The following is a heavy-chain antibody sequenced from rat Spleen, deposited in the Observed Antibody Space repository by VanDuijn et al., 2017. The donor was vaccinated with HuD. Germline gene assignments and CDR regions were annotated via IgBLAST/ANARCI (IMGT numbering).Heavy chain of an antibody. Sequence: EVQLVESGGGLVQPGRSLKLSCAASGFTFSDYYMAWVRQAPTKGLEWVASISPSGGITYYRDSVKGRFTISRDNAKNTQYLQMDSLRSEDTATYYCAREARRVMDAWGQGASVTVSS. V-gene: IGHV5S13*01. D-gene: IGHD1-11*01. CDR2: ISPSGGIT. CDR3: AREARRVMDA. CDR1: GFTFSDYY. J-gene: IGHJ4*01.